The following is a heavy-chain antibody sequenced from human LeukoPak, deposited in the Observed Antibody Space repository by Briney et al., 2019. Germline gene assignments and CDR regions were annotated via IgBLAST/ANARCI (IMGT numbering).Heavy chain of an antibody. D-gene: IGHD5-18*01. CDR3: ARDAVDTANAV. J-gene: IGHJ6*02. Sequence: PGGSLTLSCAASGFTFSSYWMHWVRQAPGKGLVWVSHINSDGSITSYADSVKGRFTISRDNAKNTLYLQMNSLRAEDTAVYYCARDAVDTANAVWGQGTTVTVYS. CDR2: INSDGSIT. CDR1: GFTFSSYW. V-gene: IGHV3-74*01.